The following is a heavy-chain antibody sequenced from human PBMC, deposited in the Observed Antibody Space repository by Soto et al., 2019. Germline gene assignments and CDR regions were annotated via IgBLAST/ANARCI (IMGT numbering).Heavy chain of an antibody. D-gene: IGHD2-15*01. J-gene: IGHJ5*02. Sequence: QITLKESGPTLVKPTQTLTLTCTFSGFSLSTSGVGVGWIRQPPGKALEWLALIYWDDDKRYSPSLKSRLTSATDASKSQVVLTRTNTDPADTATYYCAHRRGGSFSGGSCYDWFDPWGQGTLVTVSS. V-gene: IGHV2-5*02. CDR2: IYWDDDK. CDR1: GFSLSTSGVG. CDR3: AHRRGGSFSGGSCYDWFDP.